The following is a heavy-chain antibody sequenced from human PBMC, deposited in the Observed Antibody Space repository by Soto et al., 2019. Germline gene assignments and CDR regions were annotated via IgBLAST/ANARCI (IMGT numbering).Heavy chain of an antibody. J-gene: IGHJ6*02. Sequence: CKGSGYSFTSYWISWVRKMPGKGLEWMGRIDPSDSYTNYSPSFQGHVTISADKSIGTAYLQWSSLKASDTAMYYCVVVPAALRYYYGMDVWGQGTTVTVSS. V-gene: IGHV5-10-1*01. CDR2: IDPSDSYT. D-gene: IGHD2-2*01. CDR3: VVVPAALRYYYGMDV. CDR1: GYSFTSYW.